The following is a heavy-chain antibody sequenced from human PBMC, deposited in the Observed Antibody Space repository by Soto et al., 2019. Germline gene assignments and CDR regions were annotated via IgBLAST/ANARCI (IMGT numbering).Heavy chain of an antibody. CDR2: INSSSSST. CDR3: ARTIVAAGGRRYFDL. Sequence: QVQLVESGGGLVKPGGSLRLSCAASGFTVSDYYMSWIRQAPGKGLEWVSYINSSSSSTNYADSVKGRFTITRDNAKNSLYLQMNSLRAEHTAVYYCARTIVAAGGRRYFDLWGRGTLVTVSS. CDR1: GFTVSDYY. D-gene: IGHD6-13*01. J-gene: IGHJ2*01. V-gene: IGHV3-11*05.